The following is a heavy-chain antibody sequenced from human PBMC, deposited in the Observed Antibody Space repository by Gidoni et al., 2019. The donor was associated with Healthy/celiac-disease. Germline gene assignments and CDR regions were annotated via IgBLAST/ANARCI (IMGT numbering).Heavy chain of an antibody. CDR2: INPNSGGT. CDR1: GYTFTRYY. CDR3: ARSSRNYYYYYGMDV. V-gene: IGHV1-2*02. J-gene: IGHJ6*02. Sequence: QVPLVQSGAEVKKPGASVKVSCKASGYTFTRYYMHWVRQAPGQGLEWMGWINPNSGGTNYAQKFQGRVTMTRDTSISTAYMELSRLRSDDTAVYYCARSSRNYYYYYGMDVWGQGTTVTVSS.